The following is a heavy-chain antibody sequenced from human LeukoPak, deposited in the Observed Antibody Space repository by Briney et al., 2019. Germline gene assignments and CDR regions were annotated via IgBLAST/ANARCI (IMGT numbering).Heavy chain of an antibody. CDR1: GFTFSSYA. Sequence: GGSLRLSCAASGFTFSSYAMDWVRQAPGKGLEWVAVISYDGSNKYYADSVKGRFTISRDNSKNTLYLQMNCLRAEDTAVYYCARRGCSGGSCYSYYYYYYYMDVWGKGTTVTVSS. V-gene: IGHV3-30*04. CDR3: ARRGCSGGSCYSYYYYYYYMDV. J-gene: IGHJ6*03. CDR2: ISYDGSNK. D-gene: IGHD2-15*01.